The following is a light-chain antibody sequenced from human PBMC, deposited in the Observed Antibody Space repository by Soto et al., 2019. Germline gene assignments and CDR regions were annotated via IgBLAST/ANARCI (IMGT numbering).Light chain of an antibody. J-gene: IGKJ5*01. CDR3: QQSYSTPIT. V-gene: IGKV1-39*01. CDR1: QRIGSS. CDR2: AAS. Sequence: DIQITQSPSSLSASAGDRVTITCRASQRIGSSLNWYQQKPGKAPKVLIYAASSLQSGVPSRFSGSGSGTDFTLTISSLQPEDFATYYCQQSYSTPITFGQRTRLEIK.